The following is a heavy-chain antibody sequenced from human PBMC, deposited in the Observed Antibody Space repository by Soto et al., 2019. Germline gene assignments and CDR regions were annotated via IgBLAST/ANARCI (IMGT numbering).Heavy chain of an antibody. Sequence: VGSLRLSCAASGFTFSSYAMSWVRQAPGKGLEWVSAISGSGGSTYYADSVKGRFTISRDNSKNTLYLQMNSLRAEDTAVYYCAKGTVSSPSCFDYWGQGTLVTVSS. J-gene: IGHJ4*02. CDR2: ISGSGGST. V-gene: IGHV3-23*01. CDR3: AKGTVSSPSCFDY. D-gene: IGHD6-6*01. CDR1: GFTFSSYA.